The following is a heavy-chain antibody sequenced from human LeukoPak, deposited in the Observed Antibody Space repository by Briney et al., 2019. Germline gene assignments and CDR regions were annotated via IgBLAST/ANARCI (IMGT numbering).Heavy chain of an antibody. V-gene: IGHV3-7*05. CDR3: ARAPRLGTILYGLDV. CDR2: IHQDGSET. D-gene: IGHD7-27*01. Sequence: GGSLRLSCAASGFTFSNYWMSWVRQSPGKGLEWVANIHQDGSETDYLAAAEGRFTISRDNARNSLFLDMHSLRAEDRAVYYCARAPRLGTILYGLDVWGQGTTVTVSS. J-gene: IGHJ6*02. CDR1: GFTFSNYW.